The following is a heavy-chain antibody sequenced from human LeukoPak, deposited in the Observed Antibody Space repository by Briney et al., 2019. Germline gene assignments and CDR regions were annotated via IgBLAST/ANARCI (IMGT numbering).Heavy chain of an antibody. CDR3: ARRGRASSGWRY. V-gene: IGHV4-34*01. Sequence: SETLSLTCAVCGGSFSGYYWSWIRQPPGKGLEWIGEINHSGSTNYNPSLKSRVTISVDTSKNQFSLKLSSVTAADTAVYYCARRGRASSGWRYWGQGTLVTVSS. CDR1: GGSFSGYY. J-gene: IGHJ4*02. CDR2: INHSGST. D-gene: IGHD6-19*01.